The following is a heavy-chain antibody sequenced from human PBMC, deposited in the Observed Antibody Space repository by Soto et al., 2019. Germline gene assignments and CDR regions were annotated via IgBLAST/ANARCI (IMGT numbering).Heavy chain of an antibody. V-gene: IGHV1-3*01. J-gene: IGHJ4*02. CDR2: INAGNGNT. CDR3: SRDKLTGFLDH. Sequence: ASVKVSCKASGYTFTSYDMHWVRQAPGQRLEWMGWINAGNGNTKYSQKFQGRVTITRDTSASTAYMELSSPRSEDTAVYYDSRDKLTGFLDHWGQGTLVTVSS. D-gene: IGHD1-20*01. CDR1: GYTFTSYD.